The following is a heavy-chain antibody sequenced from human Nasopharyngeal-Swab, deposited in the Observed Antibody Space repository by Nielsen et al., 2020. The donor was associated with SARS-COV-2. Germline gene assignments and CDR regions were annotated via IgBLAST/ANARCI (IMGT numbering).Heavy chain of an antibody. D-gene: IGHD2-15*01. J-gene: IGHJ4*02. V-gene: IGHV1-58*01. CDR1: GFTFTSSA. Sequence: SVKVSCKASGFTFTSSAVQWVRQARGQRLEWIGWIVVGSGNTNYAQKFQERVTITRDMSTSTAYMELSSQRSEDTAVYYCAGGYCSGGSCYPPEGYWGQGTLVTVSS. CDR2: IVVGSGNT. CDR3: AGGYCSGGSCYPPEGY.